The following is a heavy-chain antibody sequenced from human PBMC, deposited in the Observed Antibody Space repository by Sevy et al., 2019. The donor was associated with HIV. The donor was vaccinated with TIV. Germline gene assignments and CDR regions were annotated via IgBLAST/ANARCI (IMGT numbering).Heavy chain of an antibody. CDR3: ARDDHWAFDY. V-gene: IGHV3-48*01. Sequence: GGSLRLSCVTSGFSFSSYSMNWVRQAPGKGLVWVSYISSSSGTIRYADSVKGRLTISRDNAKNSLFLQMNSLRAEDTAVYYCARDDHWAFDYWGQGALVTVSS. J-gene: IGHJ4*02. D-gene: IGHD7-27*01. CDR2: ISSSSGTI. CDR1: GFSFSSYS.